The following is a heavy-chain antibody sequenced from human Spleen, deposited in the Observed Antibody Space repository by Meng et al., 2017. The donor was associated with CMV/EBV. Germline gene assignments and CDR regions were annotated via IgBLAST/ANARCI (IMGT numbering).Heavy chain of an antibody. CDR1: GGSISNNNYY. J-gene: IGHJ4*02. V-gene: IGHV4-39*02. D-gene: IGHD3-3*01. Sequence: SETLSLTCIVSGGSISNNNYYWGWIRQPPGKGLEWIGSTHYTGNVQYNSFLKSRITISVDTPKNHFALKLNSVTAADTAVYYCARTGGDPKHYDFWSGYFPYYFDYWGQGTLVTVSS. CDR3: ARTGGDPKHYDFWSGYFPYYFDY. CDR2: THYTGNV.